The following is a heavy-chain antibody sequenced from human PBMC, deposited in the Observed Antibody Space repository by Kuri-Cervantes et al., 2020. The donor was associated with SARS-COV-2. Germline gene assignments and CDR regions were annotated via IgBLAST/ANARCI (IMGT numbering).Heavy chain of an antibody. Sequence: ASVKVSCKASGYTFTSYGISWVRQAPGQGLEWMGWISAYNGNTNYAQKLQGRVTMTTDTSTSTAYMELRSLRSDDTAVYYCAREAPYGSSWSSAFDIWGQGTMVTVSS. V-gene: IGHV1-18*01. CDR1: GYTFTSYG. D-gene: IGHD6-13*01. CDR3: AREAPYGSSWSSAFDI. CDR2: ISAYNGNT. J-gene: IGHJ3*02.